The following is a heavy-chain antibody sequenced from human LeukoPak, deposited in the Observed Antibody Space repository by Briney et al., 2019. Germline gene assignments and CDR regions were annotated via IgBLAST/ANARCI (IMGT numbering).Heavy chain of an antibody. Sequence: PGGSLRLSCAAPGFTFSSYAMHWVRQAPGKGLEWVAVISYDGSNKYYADSVKGRFTISRDNSKNTLYLQMNSLRAEDTAVYYCARGHRVCSGGSCYGDYWGQGTLVTVSS. CDR1: GFTFSSYA. D-gene: IGHD2-15*01. V-gene: IGHV3-30-3*01. CDR3: ARGHRVCSGGSCYGDY. J-gene: IGHJ4*02. CDR2: ISYDGSNK.